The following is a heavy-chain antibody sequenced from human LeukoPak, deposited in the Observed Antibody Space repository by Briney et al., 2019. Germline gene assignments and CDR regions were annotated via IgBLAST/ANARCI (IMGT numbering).Heavy chain of an antibody. V-gene: IGHV3-15*07. J-gene: IGHJ4*02. CDR3: TKYYYDSSGSLYFDY. Sequence: PGGSLRLSCAASGFTFSNAWMNWVRQAPGKGLEWVGRIKRKTDGGTTDYAAPVKGRFTISRDDSKNTLYLQMNSLKTEDTAVYYCTKYYYDSSGSLYFDYWGQGTLVTVSS. CDR1: GFTFSNAW. CDR2: IKRKTDGGTT. D-gene: IGHD3-22*01.